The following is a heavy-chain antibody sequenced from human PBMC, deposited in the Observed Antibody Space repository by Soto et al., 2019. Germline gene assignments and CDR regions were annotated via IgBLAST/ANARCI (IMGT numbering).Heavy chain of an antibody. CDR1: GFSFANAW. Sequence: PAGCLGLSCAASGFSFANAWISWVRQAPGKGLEWVGRIKSKADGGTTDYAAPVKGRFTISRDESQNTLYLQMNSLKTEDTAVYYCTSLYYGHWGQGTLVTVSS. CDR2: IKSKADGGTT. V-gene: IGHV3-15*01. CDR3: TSLYYGH. J-gene: IGHJ4*02. D-gene: IGHD4-17*01.